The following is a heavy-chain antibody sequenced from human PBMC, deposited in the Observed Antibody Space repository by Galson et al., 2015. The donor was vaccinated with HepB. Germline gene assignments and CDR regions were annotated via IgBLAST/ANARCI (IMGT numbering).Heavy chain of an antibody. Sequence: QSGAEVKKPGESLRISCKASGGTFSSYAISWVRQAPGQGLEWMGGIIPIFGIANYAQKFQGRVTITADESTSTAYMELSSLRSEDTAVYYCASPGTSITGTRFPFDYWGQGTLVTVSS. CDR3: ASPGTSITGTRFPFDY. J-gene: IGHJ4*02. V-gene: IGHV1-69*01. CDR2: IIPIFGIA. D-gene: IGHD1-20*01. CDR1: GGTFSSYA.